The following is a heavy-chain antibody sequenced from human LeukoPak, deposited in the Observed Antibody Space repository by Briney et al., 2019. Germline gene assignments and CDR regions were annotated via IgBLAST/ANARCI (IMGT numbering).Heavy chain of an antibody. Sequence: GASVKVSCKASGYTFTSYGISWVRQAPGQGLEWMGWISAYNGNTNYAQKPQGRVTMTTDTSTSTAYMELRSLRSDDTAVYYCARPMIRDVVVPAATWFDPWGQGTLVTVSS. CDR3: ARPMIRDVVVPAATWFDP. CDR1: GYTFTSYG. D-gene: IGHD2-2*01. V-gene: IGHV1-18*01. CDR2: ISAYNGNT. J-gene: IGHJ5*02.